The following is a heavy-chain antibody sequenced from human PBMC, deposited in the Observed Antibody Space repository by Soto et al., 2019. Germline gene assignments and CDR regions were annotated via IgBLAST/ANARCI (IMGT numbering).Heavy chain of an antibody. V-gene: IGHV3-7*01. Sequence: EAQLVEYGGGLVQPGGSLRLSCAASGFTLSNYWMTWVRQAPGKGLEWVANISHGGSDEYNVDSVKGRFIMSRDNTKKPLYLHNNSLGSDDTAVYYCASAAFDADAGSYGAFDAWSQGTMVAVAS. CDR2: ISHGGSDE. CDR3: ASAAFDADAGSYGAFDA. J-gene: IGHJ3*01. CDR1: GFTLSNYW. D-gene: IGHD3-10*01.